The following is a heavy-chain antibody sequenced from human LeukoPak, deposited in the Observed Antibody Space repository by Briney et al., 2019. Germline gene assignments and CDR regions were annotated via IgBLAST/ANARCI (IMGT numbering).Heavy chain of an antibody. Sequence: PSETLSLTCTVSGGSISSSNWWSWVRQPPGKGLEWIGEIYHSGSTNYNPSLKSRVTISVDKSKNQFSLKLSSVTAADTAVYYCARARGRGYSGYDWSYYYMDVWGKGTTVTVSS. CDR1: GGSISSSNW. CDR3: ARARGRGYSGYDWSYYYMDV. V-gene: IGHV4-4*02. CDR2: IYHSGST. J-gene: IGHJ6*03. D-gene: IGHD5-12*01.